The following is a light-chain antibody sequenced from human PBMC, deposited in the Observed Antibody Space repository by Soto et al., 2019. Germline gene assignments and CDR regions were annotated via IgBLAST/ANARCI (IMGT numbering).Light chain of an antibody. Sequence: EIVLTQSPGTLSLSPGERATLSCRASQSVSSSYLAWYQQKPGQAPRLLIYGASSRATGIPDRFSGSGSGTDFTLTISRLEPEDFAVYYCQQYGSSPPLVTFGPRTKVDIK. CDR1: QSVSSSY. J-gene: IGKJ3*01. V-gene: IGKV3-20*01. CDR2: GAS. CDR3: QQYGSSPPLVT.